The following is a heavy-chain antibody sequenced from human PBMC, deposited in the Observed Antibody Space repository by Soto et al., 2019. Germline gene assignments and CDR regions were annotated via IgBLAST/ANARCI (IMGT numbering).Heavy chain of an antibody. CDR2: ISSDSRYI. Sequence: EVQLVESGGGLVQPGGSLRLSCAASGFTLSNSAVNWVRQAPGKGLEWVSNISSDSRYIYHGDSVKGRFTISRDNARNSVYLQMSSLRDEDTAVYYCSRIKLVDFFFINVDVYDMAVWGQGTPVTVSS. D-gene: IGHD3-9*01. CDR1: GFTLSNSA. CDR3: SRIKLVDFFFINVDVYDMAV. J-gene: IGHJ6*01. V-gene: IGHV3-48*02.